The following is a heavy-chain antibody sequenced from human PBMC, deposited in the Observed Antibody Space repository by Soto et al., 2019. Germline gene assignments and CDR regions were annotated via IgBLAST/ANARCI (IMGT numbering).Heavy chain of an antibody. V-gene: IGHV1-69*01. CDR3: ARESSSPNYFYYGMDV. J-gene: IGHJ6*02. CDR2: VIPKASQP. D-gene: IGHD6-6*01. Sequence: QVQLVQSGAEVKKPGSSVTVSCTASGGTFSSYAVGWVRQAPGQGLEWMGVVIPKASQPKYAPKFQGRVTITADYSTAYMEVSSLTSDDTAVYYCARESSSPNYFYYGMDVWGQGTTVIVSS. CDR1: GGTFSSYA.